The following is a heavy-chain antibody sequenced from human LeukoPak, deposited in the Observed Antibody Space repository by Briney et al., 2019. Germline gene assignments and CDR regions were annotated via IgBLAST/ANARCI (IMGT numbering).Heavy chain of an antibody. Sequence: PGGSLRLSCAASGFTISSYAMSWVRQAPGKGLECVSGISGVVGTPYYADSVTGRLTLSRDNSKSTLYLQITSLRAEDTYVSYCAKATPYDILTGRRRYYFDYWGQGTLVTVSS. V-gene: IGHV3-23*01. CDR3: AKATPYDILTGRRRYYFDY. CDR2: ISGVVGTP. D-gene: IGHD3-9*01. J-gene: IGHJ4*02. CDR1: GFTISSYA.